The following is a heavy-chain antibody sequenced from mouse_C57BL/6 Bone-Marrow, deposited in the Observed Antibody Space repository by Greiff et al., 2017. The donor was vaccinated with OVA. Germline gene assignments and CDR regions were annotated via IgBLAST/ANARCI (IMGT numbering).Heavy chain of an antibody. D-gene: IGHD1-1*01. CDR2: IYPSDSET. J-gene: IGHJ4*01. V-gene: IGHV1-61*01. CDR1: GYTFTSYW. Sequence: QVQLKQPGAELVRPGSSVKLSCKASGYTFTSYWMDWVKQRPGQGLEWIGNIYPSDSETHYNQKFKDKATLTVDKSSSTAYMQLSGLTSEDSAVYYCARVTTVVARDYYAMDYWGQGTSVTVSS. CDR3: ARVTTVVARDYYAMDY.